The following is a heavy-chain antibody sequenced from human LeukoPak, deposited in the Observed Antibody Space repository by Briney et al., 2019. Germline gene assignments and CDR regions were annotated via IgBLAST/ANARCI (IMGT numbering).Heavy chain of an antibody. CDR1: GFTFSSHG. Sequence: GGSLRLSCAASGFTFSSHGMNWVRQAPGKGLEWVALMSYDGTNKVYADSVKGRFTISRDNSKNTLYLEMNNLRAEDTAVYYCAKRGYCSGGRCYSFHFDYWGQGTLVTVSS. CDR3: AKRGYCSGGRCYSFHFDY. CDR2: MSYDGTNK. V-gene: IGHV3-30*18. J-gene: IGHJ4*02. D-gene: IGHD2-15*01.